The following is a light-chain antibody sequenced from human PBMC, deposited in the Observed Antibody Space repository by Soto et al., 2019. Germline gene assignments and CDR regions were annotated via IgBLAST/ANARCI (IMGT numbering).Light chain of an antibody. V-gene: IGLV2-23*02. Sequence: QSALTQPASVSGSPGQSITISCTGTSRDVGNYNLVSWYQQHPAKAPKLLIYEVSQRPSGVSDRFSGSKSGNTASLTISGLQAEDEADYYCCSYAGSGLGVFGGGTKLTVL. CDR2: EVS. CDR3: CSYAGSGLGV. J-gene: IGLJ2*01. CDR1: SRDVGNYNL.